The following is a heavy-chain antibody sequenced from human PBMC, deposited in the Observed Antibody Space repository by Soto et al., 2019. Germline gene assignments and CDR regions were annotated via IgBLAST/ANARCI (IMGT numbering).Heavy chain of an antibody. J-gene: IGHJ4*02. Sequence: SETLSLTCTVSGGSIGSFYWSWIRQSPGHGLEWIGYIYYTGATSYNPSLHSRVNIALDTSKNQVSLNLTSVTAVDTAVYYCARDDGYTGSEWGQGILVTVSS. CDR1: GGSIGSFY. D-gene: IGHD5-12*01. CDR2: IYYTGAT. V-gene: IGHV4-4*08. CDR3: ARDDGYTGSE.